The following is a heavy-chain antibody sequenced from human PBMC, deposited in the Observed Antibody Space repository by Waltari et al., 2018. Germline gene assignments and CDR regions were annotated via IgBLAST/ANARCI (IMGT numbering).Heavy chain of an antibody. D-gene: IGHD5-12*01. J-gene: IGHJ3*02. CDR3: AWDGYNSAFDI. V-gene: IGHV3-21*01. Sequence: EVQLVESGGGLVKPGGSLRLSCAASGFTFSSYSMNWVRQAPGKGLEWVSSISSSSSYINYADSVKGRFTIARDNAKNSLYLQMNSLRAEDTAVYYCAWDGYNSAFDIWGQGTMVTVSS. CDR2: ISSSSSYI. CDR1: GFTFSSYS.